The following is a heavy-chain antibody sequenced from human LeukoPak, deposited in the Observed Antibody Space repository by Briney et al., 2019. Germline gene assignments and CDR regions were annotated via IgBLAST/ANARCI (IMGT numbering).Heavy chain of an antibody. Sequence: ASETLSLTCTVSGGSISSSNYYWGWIRQPPGKGLEWIGNIYYSGNTYYNPSLKSRVTISVDTSKNQFSLKLSSVTAADTAVYYCASQRITLKPDYWGQGTLVTVSS. D-gene: IGHD3-10*01. V-gene: IGHV4-39*01. CDR1: GGSISSSNYY. CDR3: ASQRITLKPDY. CDR2: IYYSGNT. J-gene: IGHJ4*02.